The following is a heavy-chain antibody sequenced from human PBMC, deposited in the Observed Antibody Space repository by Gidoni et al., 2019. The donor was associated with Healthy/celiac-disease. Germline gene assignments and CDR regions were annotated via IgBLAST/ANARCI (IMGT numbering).Heavy chain of an antibody. CDR1: GGSIRIGCYY. V-gene: IGHV4-39*01. J-gene: IGHJ6*03. CDR3: ARQPYDFWSGYGYYMDV. CDR2: IYDSGST. Sequence: QLQLQESGPGLVNPSESLSLTRTVSGGSIRIGCYYWGWIRQPPGTGLEWIGSIYDSGSTYYNPSVKSRVTISVDTSKNQFSLKLSSVTAEDTAVYYCARQPYDFWSGYGYYMDVWGKGTTVTVSS. D-gene: IGHD3-3*01.